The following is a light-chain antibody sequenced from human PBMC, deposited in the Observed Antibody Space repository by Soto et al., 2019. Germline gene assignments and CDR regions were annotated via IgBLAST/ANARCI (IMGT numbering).Light chain of an antibody. V-gene: IGKV1-5*03. CDR2: KAS. J-gene: IGKJ1*01. CDR3: QQYNSYSGT. CDR1: QSISSW. Sequence: DIQMTRSPSTPSASVGDRVTIPFQASQSISSWLAWYQQKPGKAPKLLIYKASSLESGVPSRFSGSGSGTEFTLTINSLQPDDFATYDCQQYNSYSGTFGQGTKVDIK.